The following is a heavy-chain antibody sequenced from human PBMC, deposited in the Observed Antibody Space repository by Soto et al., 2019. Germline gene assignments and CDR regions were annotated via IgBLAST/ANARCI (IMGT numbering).Heavy chain of an antibody. CDR2: INPNSGGT. CDR1: GYNFTGYY. V-gene: IGHV1-2*04. Sequence: ASVKVSCKASGYNFTGYYMHWVRQAPGQGLEWMGWINPNSGGTNYAQKFQGWVTMTRDTSISTAYMELSRLRSDDTAVYYCARGGGYCSGGSCHGNPYDAFDIWGQGTMVTVSS. J-gene: IGHJ3*02. CDR3: ARGGGYCSGGSCHGNPYDAFDI. D-gene: IGHD2-15*01.